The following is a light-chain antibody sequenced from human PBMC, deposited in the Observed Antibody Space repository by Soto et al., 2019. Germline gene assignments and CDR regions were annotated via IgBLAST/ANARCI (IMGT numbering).Light chain of an antibody. CDR2: TNN. Sequence: QAVVTQPPSASGTPGQRVTISCSGSSSNIGSNFVHWYQHLPGAAPKLLIYTNNHRPSGVPDRFSGSKSGTSASLAISGLRSEDEADYYCATWDDSLSGVIFGGGTQLTVL. CDR3: ATWDDSLSGVI. J-gene: IGLJ7*01. V-gene: IGLV1-47*01. CDR1: SSNIGSNF.